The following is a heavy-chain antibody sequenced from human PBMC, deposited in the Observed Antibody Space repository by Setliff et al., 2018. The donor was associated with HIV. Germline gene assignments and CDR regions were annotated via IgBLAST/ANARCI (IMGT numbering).Heavy chain of an antibody. CDR2: IQHSGRI. D-gene: IGHD6-13*01. Sequence: PSETLSLPCAVYGGSFSGYCWSWIRQPPGEGLEWIGEIQHSGRINYNPSLRSRVTTSVDTSKNQFSLRLRSVTAADTAVYYCARVSCSSWYSIPRYYYYSMDVWGNGTTVTVSS. V-gene: IGHV4-34*01. J-gene: IGHJ6*03. CDR1: GGSFSGYC. CDR3: ARVSCSSWYSIPRYYYYSMDV.